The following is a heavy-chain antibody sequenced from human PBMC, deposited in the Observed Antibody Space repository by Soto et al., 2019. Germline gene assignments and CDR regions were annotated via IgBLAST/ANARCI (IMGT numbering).Heavy chain of an antibody. CDR3: AKGDNLGPKTGYAFDP. D-gene: IGHD5-12*01. CDR1: GDSVSSNTAS. V-gene: IGHV6-1*01. CDR2: TYSRSKWYN. J-gene: IGHJ5*02. Sequence: SQTLSLTCAISGDSVSSNTASWNWVRQSPSRGLEWLGRTYSRSKWYNDYAVSVKSRIIINPDTSKNQFSLQLNPVTPEDTAVYYCAKGDNLGPKTGYAFDPWGQGILVTVSS.